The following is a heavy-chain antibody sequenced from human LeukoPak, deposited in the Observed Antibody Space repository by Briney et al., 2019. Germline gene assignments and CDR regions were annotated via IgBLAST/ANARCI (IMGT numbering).Heavy chain of an antibody. CDR2: MNEYATTR. V-gene: IGHV3-74*01. D-gene: IGHD3-10*01. CDR3: ARGGVQPVDY. Sequence: GGSPRLSCAASGFTFNSFWMHWVRQAPGKGLVWVSDMNEYATTRRYADSVKGRFTISRDNAKNTLYLQMNNLRAEDTAMYFCARGGVQPVDYWGQGTLVIVSS. J-gene: IGHJ4*02. CDR1: GFTFNSFW.